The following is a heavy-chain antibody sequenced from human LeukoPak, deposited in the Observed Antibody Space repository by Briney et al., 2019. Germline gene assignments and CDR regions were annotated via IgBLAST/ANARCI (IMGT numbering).Heavy chain of an antibody. CDR3: ARDRGDSSWPYYMDV. Sequence: SVKVSFKASGGTFSSYAISWVRQAPGQGLEWMGGIIPIFGTANYAQKFQGRVTITTDESTSTAYMELSSLRSEDTAVYYCARDRGDSSWPYYMDVWGKGTTVTVSS. J-gene: IGHJ6*03. CDR1: GGTFSSYA. V-gene: IGHV1-69*05. CDR2: IIPIFGTA. D-gene: IGHD6-13*01.